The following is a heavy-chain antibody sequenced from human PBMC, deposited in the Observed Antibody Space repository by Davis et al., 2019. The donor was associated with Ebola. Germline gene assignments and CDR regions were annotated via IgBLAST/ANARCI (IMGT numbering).Heavy chain of an antibody. Sequence: AASVKVSCKASGYTFTSYAMHWVRQAPGQRLEWMGWINAGIGNTKYSQKFQGRVTITRDTSASTAYMELSSLRSEDTAVYYCARDSFGISWYQGFDPWGQGTLVTVSS. CDR3: ARDSFGISWYQGFDP. CDR1: GYTFTSYA. D-gene: IGHD6-13*01. V-gene: IGHV1-3*01. CDR2: INAGIGNT. J-gene: IGHJ5*02.